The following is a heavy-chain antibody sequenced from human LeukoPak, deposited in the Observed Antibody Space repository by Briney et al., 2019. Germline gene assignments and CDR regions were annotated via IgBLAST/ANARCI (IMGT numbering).Heavy chain of an antibody. CDR2: ISSSGSTI. V-gene: IGHV3-11*01. D-gene: IGHD5-12*01. Sequence: GGSLRLSCAASGFTFSDYYMSWIRQAPGKGLEWVSYISSSGSTIYYADSVKGRFTISRDNAKNSLYLRMNSLRAEDTAAYYCARYGGGYDLHDAFDIWGQGTMVTVSS. CDR3: ARYGGGYDLHDAFDI. J-gene: IGHJ3*02. CDR1: GFTFSDYY.